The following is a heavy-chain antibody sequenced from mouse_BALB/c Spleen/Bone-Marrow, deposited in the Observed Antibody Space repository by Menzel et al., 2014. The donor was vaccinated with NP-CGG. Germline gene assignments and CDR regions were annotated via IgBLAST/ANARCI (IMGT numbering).Heavy chain of an antibody. CDR1: GFNIKDTY. D-gene: IGHD1-1*01. CDR3: ANYYYGSSLFAY. CDR2: IDPANGNT. Sequence: EVQLQEYGAELVKPGASVKLSCTASGFNIKDTYMHWVKQRPEQGLEWIGRIDPANGNTKYDPKFQGKATITADTSSNTAYLQLSSLTSEDTAVYYCANYYYGSSLFAYWGQGTLVTVSA. J-gene: IGHJ3*01. V-gene: IGHV14-3*02.